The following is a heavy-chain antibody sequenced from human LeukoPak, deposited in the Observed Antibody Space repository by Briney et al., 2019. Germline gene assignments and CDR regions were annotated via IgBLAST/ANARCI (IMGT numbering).Heavy chain of an antibody. CDR1: GYGFIAYY. CDR3: GRDFSAGWFFDL. Sequence: GAAGRVCCEAAGYGFIAYYIHWVRQAPGQGLGWMGWINPKNVGTRYSHQFQGRVSMTRDTATGTVYMELSSMRSDDTAVYYWGRDFSAGWFFDLWGEGALVIVSA. D-gene: IGHD2-15*01. J-gene: IGHJ4*02. CDR2: INPKNVGT. V-gene: IGHV1-2*07.